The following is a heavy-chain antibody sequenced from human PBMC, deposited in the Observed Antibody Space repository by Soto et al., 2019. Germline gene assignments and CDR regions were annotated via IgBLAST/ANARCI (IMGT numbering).Heavy chain of an antibody. V-gene: IGHV3-21*01. Sequence: PGGSLRLSCAASGFTFTRYSMNWGRQAPGKGLEWVSSISSTTNYIYYADSMKGRFTVSRYNAKNSVYLEMNSLSAEDTAVYYCARESEDLTSNFDYWGQGTLVTVSS. CDR1: GFTFTRYS. CDR3: ARESEDLTSNFDY. J-gene: IGHJ4*02. CDR2: ISSTTNYI.